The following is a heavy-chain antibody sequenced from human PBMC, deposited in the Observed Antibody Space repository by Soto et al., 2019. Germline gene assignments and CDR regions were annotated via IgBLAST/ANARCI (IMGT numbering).Heavy chain of an antibody. CDR3: ARHIKVDTAMVGPYNY. CDR1: GGSFSGCY. Sequence: PSETLSLTCAVYGGSFSGCYWGWIRQPPGKGLEWIGSIYYSGSTYYNPSLKSRVTISVDTSKNQFSLKLSSVTAADTAVYYCARHIKVDTAMVGPYNYWGQGTLVTVSS. D-gene: IGHD5-18*01. V-gene: IGHV4-39*01. J-gene: IGHJ4*02. CDR2: IYYSGST.